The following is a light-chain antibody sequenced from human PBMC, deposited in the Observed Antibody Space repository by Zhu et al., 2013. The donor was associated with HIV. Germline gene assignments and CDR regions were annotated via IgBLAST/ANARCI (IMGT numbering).Light chain of an antibody. Sequence: SYDLTQPPSLSVSPGQTASITCSGDKLGYKYASWYQQKPGQSPVLVIFQDTERPSGIPERFSGSNSGNTATLTISGTQAMDEADYYCQAWDSRTAVFGGGTKLTVL. CDR2: QDT. J-gene: IGLJ2*01. CDR1: KLGYKY. V-gene: IGLV3-1*01. CDR3: QAWDSRTAV.